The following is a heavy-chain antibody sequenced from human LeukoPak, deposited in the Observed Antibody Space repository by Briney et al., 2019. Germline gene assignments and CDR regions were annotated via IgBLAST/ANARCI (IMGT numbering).Heavy chain of an antibody. Sequence: GGSLRLSCAASGFTFSDHYMDWVRQAPGKGLEWVGRTRNKANSYTTEYAASVKGRFTISRDDSKNSLYLQMNSLKTEDTAVYYCAREKVGARWFDPWGQGTLVTVSS. V-gene: IGHV3-72*01. J-gene: IGHJ5*02. CDR3: AREKVGARWFDP. CDR2: TRNKANSYTT. CDR1: GFTFSDHY. D-gene: IGHD1-26*01.